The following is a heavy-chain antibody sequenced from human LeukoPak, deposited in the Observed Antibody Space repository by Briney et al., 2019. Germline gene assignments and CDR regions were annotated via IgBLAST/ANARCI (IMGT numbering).Heavy chain of an antibody. CDR3: AKGRGAARHDAFDI. CDR1: GFTVSSNY. J-gene: IGHJ3*02. CDR2: ISSSSSTI. V-gene: IGHV3-48*04. Sequence: GGSLRLSCAASGFTVSSNYMSWVRQAPGKGLEWVSYISSSSSTIYYADSVKGRFTISRDNAKNSLYLQMNSLRAEDMALYYCAKGRGAARHDAFDIWGQGTMVTVSS. D-gene: IGHD6-6*01.